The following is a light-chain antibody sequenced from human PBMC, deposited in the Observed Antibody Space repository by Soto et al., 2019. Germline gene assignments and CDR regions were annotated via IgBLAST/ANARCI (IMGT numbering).Light chain of an antibody. CDR3: QQYGASPFT. CDR1: RDVYINA. J-gene: IGKJ3*01. V-gene: IGKV3-20*01. CDR2: GAS. Sequence: VVLTQSPATLSLSPGEPATLSCRASRDVYINALAWYQQKPGRTPTLLIYGASTRATGIPDRFSATGSGTELSLTISRVEPEDFAVYYSQQYGASPFTFGPGTRVEI.